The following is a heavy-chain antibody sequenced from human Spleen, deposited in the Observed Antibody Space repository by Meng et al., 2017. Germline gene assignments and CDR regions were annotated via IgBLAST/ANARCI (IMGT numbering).Heavy chain of an antibody. CDR1: GGSISSGGYY. CDR3: ARVTTVTQYFDY. Sequence: VQLQESGPGLVKPSPTLSLTCTVSGGSISSGGYYWSWIRQHPGKGLEWIGYIYYSGSTYYNPSLKSLVTISVDTSKNQFSLKLSSVTAADTAVYYCARVTTVTQYFDYWGQGTLVTVSS. V-gene: IGHV4-31*01. J-gene: IGHJ4*02. CDR2: IYYSGST. D-gene: IGHD4-17*01.